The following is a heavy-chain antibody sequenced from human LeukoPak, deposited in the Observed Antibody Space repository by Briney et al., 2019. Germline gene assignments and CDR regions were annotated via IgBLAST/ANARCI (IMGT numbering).Heavy chain of an antibody. CDR1: GGSISSGDYY. D-gene: IGHD3-22*01. Sequence: PSETLSLTCTVSGGSISSGDYYWSWIRQPPGKGLEWIAYMYYSGSSYYNPSLKSRVTMSADTSKNQLSLKLSSVTAADTAVYYCARPYYYDSRIDPWGQGTLVTVSS. CDR3: ARPYYYDSRIDP. J-gene: IGHJ5*02. V-gene: IGHV4-30-4*01. CDR2: MYYSGSS.